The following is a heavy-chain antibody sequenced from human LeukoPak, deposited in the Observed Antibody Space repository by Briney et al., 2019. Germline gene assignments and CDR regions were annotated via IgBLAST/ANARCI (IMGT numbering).Heavy chain of an antibody. CDR1: GGSISRYY. CDR3: ARHPRDGYNSPYFYYGVAV. CDR2: IYYNAST. Sequence: PSETLSLTCSVSGGSISRYYWSWIRQPPGKGLEGIGDIYYNASTNYNPSLKSRVTISVDTSKNQFSLKLSSVTAADTAVYYCARHPRDGYNSPYFYYGVAVWGHGTTVTVSS. V-gene: IGHV4-59*08. D-gene: IGHD5-24*01. J-gene: IGHJ6*02.